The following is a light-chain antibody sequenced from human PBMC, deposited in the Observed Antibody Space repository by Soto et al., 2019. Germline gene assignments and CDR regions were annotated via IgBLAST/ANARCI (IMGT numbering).Light chain of an antibody. CDR1: QCISNY. V-gene: IGKV1-27*01. J-gene: IGKJ3*01. CDR2: AAS. Sequence: DIQMTQSPSSLSASVGDRVTITCRASQCISNYLAWYQQKPGKVPKLLIYAASTLQSGVPSRFSGSGSGTDVTLTFSSLQPEDVATYYCLKYNNAPFTFGRGTKVDI. CDR3: LKYNNAPFT.